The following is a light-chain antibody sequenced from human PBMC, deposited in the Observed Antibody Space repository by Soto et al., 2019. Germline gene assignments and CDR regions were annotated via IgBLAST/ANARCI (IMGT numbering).Light chain of an antibody. CDR3: QQYNNWPPRT. CDR1: QSISNS. J-gene: IGKJ2*01. V-gene: IGKV3-15*01. CDR2: GAS. Sequence: EIVMTQSPASLSVSPGETATLSSRASQSISNSLAWYQQKPGQAPSLLIYGASTRATGIPARFSGSGSGTEFTLTISSLQSEVSALYYCQQYNNWPPRTFGQGTKLEIK.